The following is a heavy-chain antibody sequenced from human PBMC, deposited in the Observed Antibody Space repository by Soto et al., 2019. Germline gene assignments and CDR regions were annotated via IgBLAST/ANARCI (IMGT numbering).Heavy chain of an antibody. J-gene: IGHJ6*02. D-gene: IGHD5-12*01. CDR1: GYSFSTYW. CDR2: IYPGDSDT. V-gene: IGHV5-51*01. CDR3: ARQSRDGYNYYYYDMDV. Sequence: GESLKISCKGSGYSFSTYWIVWVRQMPGKGLEWMGIIYPGDSDTRYSPSFQGQVTISADKFINTAYLQWSSLKASDTAMYYCARQSRDGYNYYYYDMDVWGQGTTVTV.